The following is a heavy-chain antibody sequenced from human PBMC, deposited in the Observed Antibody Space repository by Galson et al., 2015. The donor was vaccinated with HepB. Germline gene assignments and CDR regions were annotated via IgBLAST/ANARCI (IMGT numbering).Heavy chain of an antibody. CDR1: GFSLSNARMG. D-gene: IGHD3-3*01. Sequence: PALVKPTQTLTLTCTVSGFSLSNARMGVSWIRQPPGKALEWLAHIFSNDEKSYSTSLKSRLTISKDTSKSQVVLTMTNMDPVDTATYYCARIARNYDFWSGYYMNDAFDIWGQGTMVTVSS. J-gene: IGHJ3*02. CDR3: ARIARNYDFWSGYYMNDAFDI. CDR2: IFSNDEK. V-gene: IGHV2-26*01.